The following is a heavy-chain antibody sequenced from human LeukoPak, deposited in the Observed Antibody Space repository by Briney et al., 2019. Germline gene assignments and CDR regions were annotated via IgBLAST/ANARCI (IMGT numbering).Heavy chain of an antibody. Sequence: PGRSLRLSCAASGFTFSSYAMHWVRQAPGKGLEWVAVISYGGSNKFYADSVKGRFTISRDNSKNTLDLQMNSLRAEDTAVYYCAREPHDYGAVPGIWGQGTMVTVSS. J-gene: IGHJ3*02. D-gene: IGHD4-17*01. CDR3: AREPHDYGAVPGI. V-gene: IGHV3-30-3*01. CDR2: ISYGGSNK. CDR1: GFTFSSYA.